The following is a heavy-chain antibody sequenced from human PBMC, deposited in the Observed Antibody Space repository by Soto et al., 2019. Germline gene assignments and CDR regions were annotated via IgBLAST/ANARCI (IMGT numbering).Heavy chain of an antibody. CDR2: IYPGDSDT. Sequence: PGESLKISCKSWEYSFTSYWIGWVLQMPGKGLEWMGIIYPGDSDTRYSPSFQGQVTISADKSISTAYLQWSSLKASDTAMYYCARQDFHGFGELPFLLSGHARLSSDL. CDR3: ARQDFHGFGELPFLLSGHARLSSDL. CDR1: EYSFTSYW. J-gene: IGHJ2*01. D-gene: IGHD3-10*01. V-gene: IGHV5-51*01.